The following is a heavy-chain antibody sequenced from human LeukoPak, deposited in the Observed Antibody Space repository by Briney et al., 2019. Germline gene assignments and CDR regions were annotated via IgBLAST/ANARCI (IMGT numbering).Heavy chain of an antibody. Sequence: PSETLSLTCTVSGGSISSGSYYWSWIRQPAGKGLEWIGRIYTSGSTNYNPSLKSRVTISVDTSKNQFSLKLSSVTAADTAVYYCARDRGIVVVNWGQGTLVTVSS. CDR3: ARDRGIVVVN. D-gene: IGHD3-22*01. J-gene: IGHJ4*02. V-gene: IGHV4-61*02. CDR2: IYTSGST. CDR1: GGSISSGSYY.